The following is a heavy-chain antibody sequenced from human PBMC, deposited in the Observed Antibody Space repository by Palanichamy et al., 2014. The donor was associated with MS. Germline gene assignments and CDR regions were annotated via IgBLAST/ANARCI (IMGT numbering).Heavy chain of an antibody. CDR1: GFTFSSYS. CDR3: ARDSRVATTPTDY. D-gene: IGHD5-12*01. CDR2: ISSSNSTI. Sequence: EVQLVESWGRAWYSLGGPVRLSCAASGFTFSSYSMNWVRQAPGKGLEWVSYISSSNSTIYYADSVKGRFTISRDNAKNSLYLQMNSLRDEDTAVYYCARDSRVATTPTDYWGQGTLVTVSS. J-gene: IGHJ4*02. V-gene: IGHV3-48*02.